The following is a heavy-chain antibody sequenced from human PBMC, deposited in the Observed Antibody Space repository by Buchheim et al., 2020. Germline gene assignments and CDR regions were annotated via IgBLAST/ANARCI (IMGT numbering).Heavy chain of an antibody. CDR2: ISAAGTNT. Sequence: EVQLLESGGGLVQPGGSLRLSCAASAFTFTNYAMSWVRQAPGKGLEWVSTISAAGTNTHYADSVKGRLTISRDNFKNTLYLQMNSLRAEDTAVYYCAKDPSTYYDDSDTWGQGTL. D-gene: IGHD3-22*01. J-gene: IGHJ5*02. V-gene: IGHV3-23*01. CDR3: AKDPSTYYDDSDT. CDR1: AFTFTNYA.